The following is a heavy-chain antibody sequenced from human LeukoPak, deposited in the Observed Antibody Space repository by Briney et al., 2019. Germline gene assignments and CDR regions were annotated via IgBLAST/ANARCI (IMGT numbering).Heavy chain of an antibody. CDR2: FDPEDGET. Sequence: ASVKVSCKVSGYTLTELSMHWVRQAPGKGLEWMGGFDPEDGETIYAQKFQGKVTMTEDTSTDTAYMELSSLRSEDTAVYYCARDLVGDYRDSNFYPFDYWGQGTLVTVSS. CDR3: ARDLVGDYRDSNFYPFDY. CDR1: GYTLTELS. V-gene: IGHV1-24*01. J-gene: IGHJ4*02. D-gene: IGHD4-11*01.